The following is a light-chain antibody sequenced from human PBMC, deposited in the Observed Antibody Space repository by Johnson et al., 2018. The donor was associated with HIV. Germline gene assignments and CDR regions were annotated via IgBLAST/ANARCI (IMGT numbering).Light chain of an antibody. J-gene: IGLJ1*01. Sequence: QSVLTQPPSVSAAPGQKVTISCSGRTSTLGNNYVSWYQQLPGTAPKLLIYDNNKRPSGIPDRFSGSKSGTSATLGITGLQTGAEADYYCGTWDSSLSAGRYVFGTGTKVTVL. CDR2: DNN. CDR3: GTWDSSLSAGRYV. CDR1: TSTLGNNY. V-gene: IGLV1-51*01.